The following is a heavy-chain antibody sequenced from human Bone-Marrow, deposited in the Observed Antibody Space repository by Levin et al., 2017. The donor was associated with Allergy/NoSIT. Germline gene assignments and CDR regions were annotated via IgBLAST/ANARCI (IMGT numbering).Heavy chain of an antibody. D-gene: IGHD2-15*01. CDR2: MYYIGST. CDR3: ARADRAYCGSGFCYGPIDH. CDR1: GGSISNYY. J-gene: IGHJ4*02. V-gene: IGHV4-59*01. Sequence: SETLSLTCTVSGGSISNYYWSWIRQPPGKGLEWVGYMYYIGSTNYNPSLGSRVTISVDASKNQFSLRLSSVTAADTAVYYCARADRAYCGSGFCYGPIDHWGQGTLVSVPS.